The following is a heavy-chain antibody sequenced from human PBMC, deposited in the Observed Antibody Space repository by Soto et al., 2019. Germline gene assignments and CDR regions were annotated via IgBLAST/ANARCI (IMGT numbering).Heavy chain of an antibody. J-gene: IGHJ4*02. CDR1: YW. Sequence: YWSWVRQMPGKGLEWMGIIYPGDSDTRYSPSFQGQVTISADKSISTAYLQWSSLKASDTAMYYCATGPDQPPDYWGQGTLVTVSS. CDR2: IYPGDSDT. V-gene: IGHV5-51*01. CDR3: ATGPDQPPDY.